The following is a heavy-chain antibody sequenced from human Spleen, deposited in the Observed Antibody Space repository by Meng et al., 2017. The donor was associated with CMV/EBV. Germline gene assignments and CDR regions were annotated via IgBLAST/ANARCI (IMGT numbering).Heavy chain of an antibody. V-gene: IGHV4-4*02. CDR2: IYHSGST. CDR3: ARPQSTSRYSSSSDWFDP. J-gene: IGHJ5*02. D-gene: IGHD6-6*01. Sequence: VPPHAPVTGPVKPSGTLPLPCAVSGGPISSSHWWSWVRPPPGKGLEWIGEIYHSGSTNYNPSLKSRVTISVDTSKNQFSLKLSSVTAADTAVYYCARPQSTSRYSSSSDWFDPWGQGTLVTVSS. CDR1: GGPISSSHW.